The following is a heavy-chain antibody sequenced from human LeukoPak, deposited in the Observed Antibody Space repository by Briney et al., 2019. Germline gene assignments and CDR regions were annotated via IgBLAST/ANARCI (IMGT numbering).Heavy chain of an antibody. CDR1: GGSISSGGYY. CDR3: ARGPSYGARPYYFDY. V-gene: IGHV4-31*03. CDR2: IYYSGST. Sequence: SETLSLTCTVSGGSISSGGYYWSWIRQHPGKGLEWIGYIYYSGSTYYNPSLKSRVTISVDTSKNQFSLKLSSVTAADTAVYYCARGPSYGARPYYFDYWGQGTLVTVSS. J-gene: IGHJ4*02. D-gene: IGHD4-17*01.